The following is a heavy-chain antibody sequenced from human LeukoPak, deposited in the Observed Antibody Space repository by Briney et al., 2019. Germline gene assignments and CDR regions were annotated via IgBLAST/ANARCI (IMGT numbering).Heavy chain of an antibody. CDR3: GRVYYGSGSLRNYYYMDV. Sequence: GESLSPSCAASGFFFSSYGMNWVRQVPGKGLEWVSSISSGSIYIYYGDSVKGRFTISRHNAKNSLYLQRNSLRADATAVNDCGRVYYGSGSLRNYYYMDVWGKGTAVTVSS. V-gene: IGHV3-21*06. D-gene: IGHD3-10*01. CDR2: ISSGSIYI. CDR1: GFFFSSYG. J-gene: IGHJ6*03.